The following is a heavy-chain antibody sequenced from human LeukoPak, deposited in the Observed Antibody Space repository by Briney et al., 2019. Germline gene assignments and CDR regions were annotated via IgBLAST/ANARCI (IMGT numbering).Heavy chain of an antibody. J-gene: IGHJ6*02. D-gene: IGHD4-11*01. CDR3: AKDFLVTHQYYYSGMDV. CDR1: GFTFSSYG. CDR2: ISYDGSNK. Sequence: GRSLRLSCAASGFTFSSYGMHWVRQAPGKGLEWVAVISYDGSNKYYADSVKGRFTISRDNSKNTLYLQMNSLRAEDTAVYYCAKDFLVTHQYYYSGMDVGGQGTTVTVSS. V-gene: IGHV3-30*18.